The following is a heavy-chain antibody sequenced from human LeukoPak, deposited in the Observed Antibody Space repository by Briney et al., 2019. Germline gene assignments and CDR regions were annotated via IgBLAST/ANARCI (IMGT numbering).Heavy chain of an antibody. CDR3: ARDQFYSASASYSFDP. D-gene: IGHD3-10*01. J-gene: IGHJ5*02. Sequence: PGGSLRLSCAASGFTFSSYAMHWVRQAPGKGLEWVAVISYDRSNKYYADSVKGRFTISRDNSKNTLYLQMNSLRGEDTAVYFCARDQFYSASASYSFDPWGQGTLVTVSS. CDR2: ISYDRSNK. V-gene: IGHV3-30*14. CDR1: GFTFSSYA.